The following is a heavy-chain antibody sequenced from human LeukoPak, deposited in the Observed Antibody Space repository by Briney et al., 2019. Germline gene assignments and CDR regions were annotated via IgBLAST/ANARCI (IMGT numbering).Heavy chain of an antibody. CDR1: GGSISSGAYY. Sequence: SETLSLTCTVSGGSISSGAYYWSWVRQHPGKGLEWIAYIYYSGSPYYNLSLKSRVTISVDTSNNQFSLKLSSVTAADTAVYYCARTHITGTGYFDYWGQGTLVTVSS. CDR3: ARTHITGTGYFDY. CDR2: IYYSGSP. J-gene: IGHJ4*02. V-gene: IGHV4-31*03. D-gene: IGHD1-20*01.